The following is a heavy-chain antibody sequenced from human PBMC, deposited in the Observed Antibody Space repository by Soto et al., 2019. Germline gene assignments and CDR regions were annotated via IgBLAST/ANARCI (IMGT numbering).Heavy chain of an antibody. V-gene: IGHV3-7*03. Sequence: EVQLVESGGGLVQPGGSLRLSCVASGFAFSAYTMTWVREAPGKGLEWVDNIDKDGSEKYYVDSVKGRFTFSRDNAKNSLYLQMNSLRVEDTAVYYCASASFRGPDFPYWGQGTLVIVST. D-gene: IGHD3-3*02. J-gene: IGHJ4*02. CDR2: IDKDGSEK. CDR3: ASASFRGPDFPY. CDR1: GFAFSAYT.